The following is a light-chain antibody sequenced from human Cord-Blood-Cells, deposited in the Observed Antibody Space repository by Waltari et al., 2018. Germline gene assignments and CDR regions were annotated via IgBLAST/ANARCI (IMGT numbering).Light chain of an antibody. CDR1: QSVSSY. V-gene: IGKV3-11*01. CDR2: DAS. Sequence: EIVLTQSPDTLSLSPGERATLSCRASQSVSSYLAWYQQKPGQAPRLLIYDASNRATGIPARFSGSGSGTDFTLTISSLEPEDFAVYYCQQRSNWPPPYTFGQGTKLEIK. J-gene: IGKJ2*01. CDR3: QQRSNWPPPYT.